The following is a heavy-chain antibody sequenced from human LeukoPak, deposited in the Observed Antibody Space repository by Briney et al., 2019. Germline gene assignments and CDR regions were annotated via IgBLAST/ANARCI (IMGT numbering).Heavy chain of an antibody. CDR1: GYTLTSFG. J-gene: IGHJ4*02. Sequence: ASVKDSCKASGYTLTSFGIRWVRQAPGQGLEGMGWISAYNGNTDYAQKFQGRVTMTKDTSTRTVYMELRSLRSDDTAVYYCARERSGWPPDYWVQGTLVTVSS. V-gene: IGHV1-18*01. D-gene: IGHD6-19*01. CDR3: ARERSGWPPDY. CDR2: ISAYNGNT.